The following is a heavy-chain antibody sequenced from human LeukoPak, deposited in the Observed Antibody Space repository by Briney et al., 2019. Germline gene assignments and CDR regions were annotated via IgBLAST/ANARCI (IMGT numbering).Heavy chain of an antibody. CDR2: ISSSGSTI. Sequence: GGPLRLSCAASGFPFSDYYMSWIRQAPGKGLEWVSYISSSGSTIYYADSVKGRFTISRDNAKNSLYLQMNSLRAEDTAVYYCARGLEMATITGTDYWGQGTLVTVSS. CDR1: GFPFSDYY. J-gene: IGHJ4*02. D-gene: IGHD5-24*01. CDR3: ARGLEMATITGTDY. V-gene: IGHV3-11*01.